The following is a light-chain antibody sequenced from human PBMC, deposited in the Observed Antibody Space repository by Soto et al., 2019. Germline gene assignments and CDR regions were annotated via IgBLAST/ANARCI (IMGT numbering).Light chain of an antibody. CDR2: GAF. Sequence: EIVLTQSPGSLSLSPGQRATLSCRASQSVDTTFFAWYQKKPGQAPRLLIYGAFKRATGIPDRFSGSGSGTDFTLLISRLEPEDFAVYYCQQYMSSVTFGQGTKVEIK. CDR3: QQYMSSVT. J-gene: IGKJ1*01. V-gene: IGKV3-20*01. CDR1: QSVDTTF.